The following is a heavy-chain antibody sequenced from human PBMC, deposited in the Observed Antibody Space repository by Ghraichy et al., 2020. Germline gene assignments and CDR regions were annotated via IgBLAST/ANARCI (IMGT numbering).Heavy chain of an antibody. CDR2: IWYDGSNK. Sequence: GESLNISCAASGFTFSSYGMHWVRQAPGKGLEWVAVIWYDGSNKYYADSVKGRFTISRDNSKNTLYLQMNSLRAEDTAVYYCARDRGEEGHQGWSRRDYYYGMDVWGQGTTVTVSS. D-gene: IGHD2-15*01. V-gene: IGHV3-33*01. CDR1: GFTFSSYG. CDR3: ARDRGEEGHQGWSRRDYYYGMDV. J-gene: IGHJ6*02.